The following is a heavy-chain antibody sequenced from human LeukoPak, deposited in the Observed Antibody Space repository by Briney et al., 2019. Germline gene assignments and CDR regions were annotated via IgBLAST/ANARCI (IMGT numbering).Heavy chain of an antibody. Sequence: SEILSLACTVSGGSISSSSYYWGWIRQPPGKGLEWISSIYYSGSTYYNPSLKSRVTISVDTSKNQFSLKLSSVTAADTAVYYCARVLLLGDGYNKAGIDWGQGTLVTVSS. CDR2: IYYSGST. V-gene: IGHV4-39*07. CDR3: ARVLLLGDGYNKAGID. CDR1: GGSISSSSYY. D-gene: IGHD5-24*01. J-gene: IGHJ4*02.